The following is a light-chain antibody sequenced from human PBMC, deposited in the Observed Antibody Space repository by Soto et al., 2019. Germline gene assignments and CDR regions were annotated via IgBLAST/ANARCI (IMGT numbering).Light chain of an antibody. Sequence: QSVLTQPASVSGSPGQSITISCTGTSSDIGTYNYVSWYQQHPGKAPKLMIYDVSNRPSGVSDRFSGSKSGNTASLTISGLQAEDEADYTASSTSVVFGGGTKLTVL. CDR1: SSDIGTYNY. J-gene: IGLJ2*01. V-gene: IGLV2-14*01. CDR3: SSTSVV. CDR2: DVS.